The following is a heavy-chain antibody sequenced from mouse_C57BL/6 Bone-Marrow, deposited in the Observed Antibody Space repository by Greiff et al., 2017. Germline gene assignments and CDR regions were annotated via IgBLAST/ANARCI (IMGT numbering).Heavy chain of an antibody. V-gene: IGHV7-3*01. CDR3: ARYMSYYGSSLYYFDY. Sequence: EVQGVESGGGLVQPGGSLSLSCAASGFTFTDYYMSWVRQPPGKALEWLGFIRNKANGYTTEYSASVKGRFTISRDNSQSILYLQMNALRAEDSATYYCARYMSYYGSSLYYFDYWGQGTTLTVSS. J-gene: IGHJ2*01. D-gene: IGHD1-1*01. CDR2: IRNKANGYTT. CDR1: GFTFTDYY.